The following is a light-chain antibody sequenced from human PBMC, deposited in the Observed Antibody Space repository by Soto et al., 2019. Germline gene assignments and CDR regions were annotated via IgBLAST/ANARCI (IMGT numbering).Light chain of an antibody. CDR1: QSVSSN. Sequence: DIVLAQVPGGLCFPPGEGATVSWRASQSVSSNLAWYQQKPGQAPRLLIYGASLRATGIPARFSGSGSGTEFTLTISSLQSEDFALYYCQQHNDWPPFTFGPGTKVDIK. CDR3: QQHNDWPPFT. CDR2: GAS. J-gene: IGKJ3*01. V-gene: IGKV3-15*01.